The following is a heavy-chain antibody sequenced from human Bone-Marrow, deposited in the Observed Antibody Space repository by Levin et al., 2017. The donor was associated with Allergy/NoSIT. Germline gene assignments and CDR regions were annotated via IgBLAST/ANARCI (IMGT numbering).Heavy chain of an antibody. V-gene: IGHV3-48*03. CDR3: AREPRWRRSFYYYYYGMDV. CDR2: ISSSGTTI. CDR1: GFTFSSYE. J-gene: IGHJ6*04. Sequence: GGSLRLSCAASGFTFSSYEMNWVRQAPGKGLEWVSYISSSGTTIYYADSVKGRFTISRDNAKNSLHLQMNSLRAEDTAVYYCAREPRWRRSFYYYYYGMDVWGEGTTVTVSS. D-gene: IGHD4-23*01.